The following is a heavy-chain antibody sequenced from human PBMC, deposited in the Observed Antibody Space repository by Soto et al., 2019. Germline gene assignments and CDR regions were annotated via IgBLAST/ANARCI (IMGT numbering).Heavy chain of an antibody. Sequence: QVQLVESGGGVVQPGRSLRLSCAASGFTFSSYGMHWVRQAPGKGLEWVAVISYDGSNKYYADSVKGRFTISRDNAKNTLYLQMNSLRAEDTAVYYCAKDHLSLRFLEWDYYYYMAVWGKGTTVTVSS. CDR3: AKDHLSLRFLEWDYYYYMAV. CDR1: GFTFSSYG. CDR2: ISYDGSNK. J-gene: IGHJ6*03. D-gene: IGHD3-3*01. V-gene: IGHV3-30*18.